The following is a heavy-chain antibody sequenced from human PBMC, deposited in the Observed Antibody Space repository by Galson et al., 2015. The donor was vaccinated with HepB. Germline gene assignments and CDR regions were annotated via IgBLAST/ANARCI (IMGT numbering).Heavy chain of an antibody. V-gene: IGHV4-61*01. J-gene: IGHJ4*02. Sequence: TLSLTCTVSGGSVSSGNYYWSWIRQPPGKGLEWIGYISYSGSTYYNPSLRSRVTISLHTSKNQFSLRLTSVSAADTAVYYCARDPGGSSWYFDWGQGTLVTVSS. CDR2: ISYSGST. CDR3: ARDPGGSSWYFD. D-gene: IGHD6-13*01. CDR1: GGSVSSGNYY.